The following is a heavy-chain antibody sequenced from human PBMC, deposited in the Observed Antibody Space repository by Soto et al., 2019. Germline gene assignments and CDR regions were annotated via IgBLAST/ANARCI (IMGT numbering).Heavy chain of an antibody. CDR1: GFSFTCYE. V-gene: IGHV3-48*03. CDR3: VRDLHEPLAADVLRVAS. CDR2: ISTTGAGT. J-gene: IGHJ4*02. Sequence: GESLRLSCAASGFSFTCYEMHWVRQAPWRGLEWISYISTTGAGTHYADSVKGRFTISRDNARNSLSLRMDSLRVEDTAIYYCVRDLHEPLAADVLRVASWGLGTQVTVSS. D-gene: IGHD2-15*01.